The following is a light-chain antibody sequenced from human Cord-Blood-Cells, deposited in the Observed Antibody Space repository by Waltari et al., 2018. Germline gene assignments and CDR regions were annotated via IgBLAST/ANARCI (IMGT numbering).Light chain of an antibody. V-gene: IGKV3-11*01. Sequence: EIGLTQSPATLSLCPGERATLSCRASQCVSSNLAWYQQTPGQAPRLLIYDASNRATGIPARFSGSGSGTDFTLTISSLEPEDFAVYYCQQRSNWPLTFGGGTKVEIK. J-gene: IGKJ4*01. CDR1: QCVSSN. CDR3: QQRSNWPLT. CDR2: DAS.